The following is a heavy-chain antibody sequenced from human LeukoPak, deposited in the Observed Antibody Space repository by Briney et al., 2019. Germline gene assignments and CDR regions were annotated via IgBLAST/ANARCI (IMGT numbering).Heavy chain of an antibody. D-gene: IGHD5-12*01. Sequence: PSETLSLTCTVSGGSISSSSYYWGWIRQPPGKGLEWIGSIYYSGSTYYNPSLKSRVTISVDTSKNQFSLKLSSVTAADTAVYYCARGLGDYFDYWGQGTLVTVSS. V-gene: IGHV4-39*01. J-gene: IGHJ4*02. CDR3: ARGLGDYFDY. CDR2: IYYSGST. CDR1: GGSISSSSYY.